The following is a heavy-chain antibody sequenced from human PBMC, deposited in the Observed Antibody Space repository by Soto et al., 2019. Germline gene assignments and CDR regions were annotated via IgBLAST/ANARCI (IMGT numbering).Heavy chain of an antibody. Sequence: GGSLRLSCAGSGFPFSNAWINWVRHVPGKGLEWVGSIKSRALGGTTDFAAPVRGRFAITRDDSRNVAYMQMNSLHTEDTAVYYCTTDSYSSMVVVRFDDWGHGSRVTVAS. CDR1: GFPFSNAW. CDR3: TTDSYSSMVVVRFDD. CDR2: IKSRALGGTT. D-gene: IGHD3-22*01. J-gene: IGHJ4*01. V-gene: IGHV3-15*07.